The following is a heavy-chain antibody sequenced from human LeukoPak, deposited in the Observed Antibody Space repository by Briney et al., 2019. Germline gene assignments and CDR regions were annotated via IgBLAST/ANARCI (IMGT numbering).Heavy chain of an antibody. CDR1: SFTFDDYG. Sequence: GGSLTLSCAASSFTFDDYGMTWVRKAPGKGLEWVSGISRNGGSSGSGASVKGRFTITRDNAKNSLYFQTKNLRAEDTALYYCVRSITIFGVWGQGTLVTVSS. CDR3: VRSITIFGV. D-gene: IGHD3-3*01. V-gene: IGHV3-20*04. J-gene: IGHJ4*02. CDR2: ISRNGGSS.